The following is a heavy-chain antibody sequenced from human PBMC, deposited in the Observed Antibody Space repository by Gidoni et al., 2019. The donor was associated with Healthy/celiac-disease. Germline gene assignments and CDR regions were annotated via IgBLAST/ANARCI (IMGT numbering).Heavy chain of an antibody. CDR1: GYTFTSYY. D-gene: IGHD6-13*01. V-gene: IGHV1-46*01. Sequence: QVQLVQSGAEVKKPGASVKVSCKASGYTFTSYYMHWVRQAPGQGLEWMGIINPSGGSTSYAQKFQSRVTMTRDTSTSTVYMELSSLRSEDTAVYYCASPGYSRSPLDYWGQGTLVTVSS. J-gene: IGHJ4*02. CDR3: ASPGYSRSPLDY. CDR2: INPSGGST.